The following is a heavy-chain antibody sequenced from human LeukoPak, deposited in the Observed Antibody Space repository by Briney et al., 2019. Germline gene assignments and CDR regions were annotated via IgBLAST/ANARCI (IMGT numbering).Heavy chain of an antibody. CDR2: IIPIFGTA. Sequence: SVKVSCKASGGTFSSYAISWVRQAPGQGLEWMGGIIPIFGTANYAQKFQGRVTITADESTSTAYMELSSLRSEDTAVYYCARAKDIVVVPAAIPENWFDPWGQGTPVTVSS. CDR3: ARAKDIVVVPAAIPENWFDP. J-gene: IGHJ5*02. V-gene: IGHV1-69*13. D-gene: IGHD2-2*02. CDR1: GGTFSSYA.